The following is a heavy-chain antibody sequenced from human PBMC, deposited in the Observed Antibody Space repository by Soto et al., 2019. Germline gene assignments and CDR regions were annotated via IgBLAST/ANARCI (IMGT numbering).Heavy chain of an antibody. Sequence: RGYLRLACAASGLSFSLYSMIWVRQAPGKGLEWVASITSSSSYIYYEDSLKGRFTISRDNAKNSLFLQLDSLRAEDTAVYFCVRARCPDSCTDYWGQGTLLTVSS. CDR2: ITSSSSYI. D-gene: IGHD2-15*01. CDR1: GLSFSLYS. CDR3: VRARCPDSCTDY. J-gene: IGHJ4*02. V-gene: IGHV3-21*01.